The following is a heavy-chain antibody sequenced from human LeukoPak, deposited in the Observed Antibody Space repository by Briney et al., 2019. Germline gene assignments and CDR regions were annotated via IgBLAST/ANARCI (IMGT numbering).Heavy chain of an antibody. CDR2: ISWDGGST. V-gene: IGHV3-43*01. Sequence: GGSLRLSCAASGFTFEDYTMHWVRQAPGKGLEWVSLISWDGGSTYYADSVKGRFTISRDNSKNSLYLQMNSLRTEDTALYYCAKGGVGGMDVWGKGTTVTVSS. D-gene: IGHD1-26*01. CDR3: AKGGVGGMDV. CDR1: GFTFEDYT. J-gene: IGHJ6*03.